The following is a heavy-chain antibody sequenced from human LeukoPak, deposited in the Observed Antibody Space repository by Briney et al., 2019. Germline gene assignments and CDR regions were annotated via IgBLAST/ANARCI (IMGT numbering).Heavy chain of an antibody. D-gene: IGHD2-2*01. CDR1: GFTFSSYG. V-gene: IGHV3-30*02. CDR3: GKERQRGFVVVHPHDAFDI. Sequence: GRSLRLSCAPSGFTFSSYGIHSVRQAPGKGPEWVSFIRYDGRNKYYADSVKGGFTISRDNSKNTVYRQMNSLRAEHTAGHYFGKERQRGFVVVHPHDAFDIWGQGTMVTVFS. CDR2: IRYDGRNK. J-gene: IGHJ3*02.